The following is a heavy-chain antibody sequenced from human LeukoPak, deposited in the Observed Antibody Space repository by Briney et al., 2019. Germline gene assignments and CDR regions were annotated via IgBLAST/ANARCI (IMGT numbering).Heavy chain of an antibody. CDR1: GFTFSSYA. CDR2: ISGRGVST. CDR3: ARGVVRVRDFDY. D-gene: IGHD3-10*01. V-gene: IGHV3-23*01. J-gene: IGHJ4*02. Sequence: GGSLRLSCAASGFTFSSYAMSWVRQAPGKGLEWVSAISGRGVSTYYADSVKGRFTISRDNSKNTLNLQMNTLRAEDTAVYYCARGVVRVRDFDYWGQGTLVTVSS.